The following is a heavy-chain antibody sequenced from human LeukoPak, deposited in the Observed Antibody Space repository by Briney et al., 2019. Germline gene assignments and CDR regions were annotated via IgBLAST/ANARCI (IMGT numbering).Heavy chain of an antibody. Sequence: GGSLRLSCAASGFTFSSYWMLWVRQAPGKGLVWVSRINSDGSSTSYADSVKGRFTISRDNAKNTLYLQMNSLRAEDTAVYYCARDHRWELLFDYWGQGTLVTVSS. CDR2: INSDGSST. D-gene: IGHD1-26*01. V-gene: IGHV3-74*01. CDR3: ARDHRWELLFDY. CDR1: GFTFSSYW. J-gene: IGHJ4*02.